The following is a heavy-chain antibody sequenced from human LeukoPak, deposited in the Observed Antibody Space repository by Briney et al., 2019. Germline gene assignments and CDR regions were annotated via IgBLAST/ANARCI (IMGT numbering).Heavy chain of an antibody. Sequence: GGSLRLSCAASGLTFSTYAMSWVRQAPGKGLEWVSAISGGDGTTYYADSVKGRFTITRDNSKNTLYLQINTLRAEDTAVYYCANFERTVAGPYNWFDPWGQGTQVTVSS. CDR1: GLTFSTYA. V-gene: IGHV3-23*01. J-gene: IGHJ5*02. CDR2: ISGGDGTT. CDR3: ANFERTVAGPYNWFDP. D-gene: IGHD6-19*01.